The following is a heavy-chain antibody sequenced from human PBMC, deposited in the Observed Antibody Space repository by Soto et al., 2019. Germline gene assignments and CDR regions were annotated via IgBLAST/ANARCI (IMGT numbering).Heavy chain of an antibody. CDR3: AHREGDDYVWGIYKDAFDS. D-gene: IGHD3-16*01. CDR2: IYWDDDK. Sequence: QITLKESGPTLVKPTQTLTLTCTFSGFSLNTSAVGVGWIRQPPGKALEWLALIYWDDDKRYNPSLKSRLTITKDTSKNQVVLKMTRLDPVDTGTDFCAHREGDDYVWGIYKDAFDSWGQGIMVTVYS. CDR1: GFSLNTSAVG. V-gene: IGHV2-5*02. J-gene: IGHJ3*02.